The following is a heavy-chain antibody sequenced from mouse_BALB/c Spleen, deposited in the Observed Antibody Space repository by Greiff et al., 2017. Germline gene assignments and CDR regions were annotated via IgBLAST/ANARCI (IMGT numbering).Heavy chain of an antibody. J-gene: IGHJ4*01. Sequence: VQLQQPGAELVRPGASVKLSCKASGYTFTSYWMHWVKQRPEQGLEWIGWIDPENGDTEYAPKFQGKATMTADTSSNTAYLQLSSLTSEDTAVYYCNAAYYGNYAMDYWGQGTSVTVSS. CDR2: IDPENGDT. CDR3: NAAYYGNYAMDY. D-gene: IGHD1-1*01. V-gene: IGHV14-4*02. CDR1: GYTFTSYW.